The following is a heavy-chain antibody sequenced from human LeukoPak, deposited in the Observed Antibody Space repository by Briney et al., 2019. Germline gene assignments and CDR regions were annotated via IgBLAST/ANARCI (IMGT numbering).Heavy chain of an antibody. Sequence: GGSLRLSCAASGFTFSDYYMSWIRQAPGKGLEWVSYISSSGSTIYYADSVKGRFTISRDNAKNSLYLQMNSLRAEDTAVYYCARNRRDGYNFFDYWGQGTLVTVSS. CDR1: GFTFSDYY. J-gene: IGHJ4*02. CDR3: ARNRRDGYNFFDY. CDR2: ISSSGSTI. V-gene: IGHV3-11*01. D-gene: IGHD5-24*01.